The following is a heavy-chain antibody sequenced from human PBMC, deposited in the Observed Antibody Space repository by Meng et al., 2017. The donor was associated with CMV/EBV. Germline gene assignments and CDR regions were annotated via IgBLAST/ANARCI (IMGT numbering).Heavy chain of an antibody. Sequence: GGSLRLSCAASGFTFSNAWMSWVRQAPGKGLEWVGRIKSKTDGGTTDYAAPVKGRFTLSRDDSKNTLYLQMNSLKTEDTAVYYCTTKMVYDFWSGYYKPPVDYYYGMDVWGQGTTVTVSS. CDR3: TTKMVYDFWSGYYKPPVDYYYGMDV. CDR1: GFTFSNAW. CDR2: IKSKTDGGTT. J-gene: IGHJ6*02. D-gene: IGHD3-3*01. V-gene: IGHV3-15*01.